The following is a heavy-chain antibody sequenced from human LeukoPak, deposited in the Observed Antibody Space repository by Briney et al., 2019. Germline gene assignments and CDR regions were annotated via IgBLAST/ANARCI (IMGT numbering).Heavy chain of an antibody. Sequence: SETLSLTCAVYGGSFSGYYWSWIRQPPGKGLEWIGEINHSGSTNYNPSLKSRVTISVDTSKNQFSLKLSSVTAADTAVYYCARVQRFFYGSGSGNYYYYGMDVWGQGTTVTVSS. CDR3: ARVQRFFYGSGSGNYYYYGMDV. D-gene: IGHD3-10*01. V-gene: IGHV4-34*01. J-gene: IGHJ6*02. CDR1: GGSFSGYY. CDR2: INHSGST.